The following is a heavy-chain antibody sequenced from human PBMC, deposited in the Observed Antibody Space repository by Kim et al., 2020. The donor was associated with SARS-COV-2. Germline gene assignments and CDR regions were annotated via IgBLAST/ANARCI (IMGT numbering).Heavy chain of an antibody. CDR3: ARGTYCSSTSCYVIDY. V-gene: IGHV1-3*01. D-gene: IGHD2-2*01. Sequence: KFQGRVNITRDTSASTAYMELSSLRSEDTAVYYCARGTYCSSTSCYVIDYWGQGTLVTVSS. J-gene: IGHJ4*02.